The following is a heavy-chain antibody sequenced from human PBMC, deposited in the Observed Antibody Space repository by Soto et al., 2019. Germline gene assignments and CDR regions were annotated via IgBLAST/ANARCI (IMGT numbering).Heavy chain of an antibody. V-gene: IGHV1-18*04. CDR3: ARVSLVRGVRHIWVPEGVYYFDY. CDR2: ISAYNGNT. Sequence: QVQLVQSGAEVKKPGAAVKVSCKASGYTFTSYGISWVRQAPGQGLEWMGWISAYNGNTNYAQKLQGRVTMTTDTSTSTAYMELRSMRSDDTAVYYCARVSLVRGVRHIWVPEGVYYFDYWGQGTLVTVSS. D-gene: IGHD3-10*01. CDR1: GYTFTSYG. J-gene: IGHJ4*02.